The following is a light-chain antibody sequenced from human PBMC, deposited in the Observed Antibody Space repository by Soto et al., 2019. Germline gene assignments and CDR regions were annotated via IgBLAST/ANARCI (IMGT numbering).Light chain of an antibody. CDR3: ATWDDSLNGPV. V-gene: IGLV1-36*01. J-gene: IGLJ3*02. CDR2: YND. CDR1: SSNIGNSG. Sequence: QSVLTQPPSVSAAPRQRVTISCSGGSSNIGNSGVNWYQQLPGKAPKLLIYYNDQLPSGVSDRFSGSKSGTSASLAISGLQSEDEADYYCATWDDSLNGPVFGGGTKVTVL.